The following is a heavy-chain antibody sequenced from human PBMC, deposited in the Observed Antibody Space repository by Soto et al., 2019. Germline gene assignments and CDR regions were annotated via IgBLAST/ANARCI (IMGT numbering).Heavy chain of an antibody. Sequence: PGGSLRLSCAASGFTFSSYWMSWVRQAPGKGLEWVANIKQDGSEKYYVDSVKGRFTISRDNAKNSLYLQMNSLRAEDTAVYYCARDLAARRVPDAFDIWGQGTMVTVS. D-gene: IGHD3-3*01. J-gene: IGHJ3*02. CDR2: IKQDGSEK. V-gene: IGHV3-7*01. CDR3: ARDLAARRVPDAFDI. CDR1: GFTFSSYW.